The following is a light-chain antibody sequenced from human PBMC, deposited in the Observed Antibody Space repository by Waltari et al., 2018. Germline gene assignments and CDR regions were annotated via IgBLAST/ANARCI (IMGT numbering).Light chain of an antibody. Sequence: QSALTQPASVSGSPGQSITISCTGTSSDVGGYNYVSWYQQHPARAPNLMIYDVPNRPSGVSKRFSCSKSGNTASLSISGLQAEDEADYYCSAYTSSSTVVFGGGTKLTVL. CDR1: SSDVGGYNY. CDR2: DVP. J-gene: IGLJ2*01. V-gene: IGLV2-14*03. CDR3: SAYTSSSTVV.